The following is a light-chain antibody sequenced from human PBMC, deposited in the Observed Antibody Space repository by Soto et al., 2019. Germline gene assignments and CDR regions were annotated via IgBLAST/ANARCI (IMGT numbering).Light chain of an antibody. CDR2: DVS. V-gene: IGLV2-14*01. J-gene: IGLJ1*01. CDR3: SSYTSSSTYV. CDR1: SSEIGNYNY. Sequence: QSVLTQPASVSGSPGQSITISCTGTSSEIGNYNYVSWYQQDPGKAPKLMIYDVSNRPSGVSNRFSGSKSGITASMTISGLQAEDEADYYCSSYTSSSTYVFGTGTKVTVL.